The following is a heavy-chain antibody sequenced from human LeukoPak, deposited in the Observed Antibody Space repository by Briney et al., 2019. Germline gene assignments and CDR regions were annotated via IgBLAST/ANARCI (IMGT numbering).Heavy chain of an antibody. CDR2: INPSDSST. J-gene: IGHJ4*02. CDR1: GYTFTSYY. Sequence: ASVKVSCKASGYTFTSYYMHWVRQAPGQGLEWMGIINPSDSSTSFAQRFQGRVTMTRDTSTSTVYMELSSLRSEDTAVYYCARQLASGNSWEFDYWGQGTLVTVSS. CDR3: ARQLASGNSWEFDY. D-gene: IGHD4-23*01. V-gene: IGHV1-46*01.